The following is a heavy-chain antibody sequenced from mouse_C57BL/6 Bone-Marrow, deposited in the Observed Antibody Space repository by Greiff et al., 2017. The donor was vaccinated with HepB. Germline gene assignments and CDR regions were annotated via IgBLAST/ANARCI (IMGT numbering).Heavy chain of an antibody. D-gene: IGHD1-1*01. CDR2: INPSNGGT. Sequence: QVQLQQSDAELVKPGASVKLSCKASGYTFTSYWMHWVKQRPGQGLEWIGNINPSNGGTNYNEKFKSKATLTVDKSSSTAYMQLSSLTSEDSAVYYCARESVVATDAMDYWGQGTSVTVSS. J-gene: IGHJ4*01. V-gene: IGHV1-53*01. CDR3: ARESVVATDAMDY. CDR1: GYTFTSYW.